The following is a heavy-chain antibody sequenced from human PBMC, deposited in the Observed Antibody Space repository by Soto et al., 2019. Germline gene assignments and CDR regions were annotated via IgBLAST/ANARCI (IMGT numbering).Heavy chain of an antibody. CDR3: AKCSVGTVRTSGWCNWYDP. J-gene: IGHJ5*02. CDR1: GFTFSSSA. CDR2: IRVGGGDT. D-gene: IGHD6-19*01. Sequence: EVRLLESGGGLAQPGGSRRLSCAASGFTFSSSAMNWVRQAPGKGLEWVSSIRVGGGDTFYADSGRGRFTVSRDISRNTLYRQRDSLRAEGTAIYYCAKCSVGTVRTSGWCNWYDPWGQGTVVTVSS. V-gene: IGHV3-23*01.